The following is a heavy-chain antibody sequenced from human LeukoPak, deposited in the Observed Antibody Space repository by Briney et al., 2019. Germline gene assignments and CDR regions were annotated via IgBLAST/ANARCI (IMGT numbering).Heavy chain of an antibody. CDR2: INHSGST. Sequence: SETLSLTCAVYGGSFSGYYWSWIRQPPGKGLEWIGEINHSGSTNYNPSLKSRVTISVDTSKNQFSLKPSSVTAADTAVYYCARGYSSSSWFDPWGQGTLVTVSS. D-gene: IGHD6-6*01. CDR1: GGSFSGYY. V-gene: IGHV4-34*01. J-gene: IGHJ5*02. CDR3: ARGYSSSSWFDP.